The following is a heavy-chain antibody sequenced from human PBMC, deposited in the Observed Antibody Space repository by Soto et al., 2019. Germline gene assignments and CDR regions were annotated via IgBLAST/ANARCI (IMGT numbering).Heavy chain of an antibody. Sequence: PGGSLRLSCVGSGFTFSSYAMSWVRQAPGKGLGWVSAITASGGSTFYADSVKGRFTISRDNSKGTLYLQMNSLSADDTAVYYCAPRGIQLWFDSWGQGTLVTVSS. CDR2: ITASGGST. CDR3: APRGIQLWFDS. J-gene: IGHJ5*01. CDR1: GFTFSSYA. D-gene: IGHD1-1*01. V-gene: IGHV3-23*01.